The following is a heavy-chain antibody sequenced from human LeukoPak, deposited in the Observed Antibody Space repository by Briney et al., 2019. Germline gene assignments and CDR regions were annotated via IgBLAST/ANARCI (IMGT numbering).Heavy chain of an antibody. D-gene: IGHD3-10*01. Sequence: SETLSLTCTVSGGSISSYYWSWIRQPAGKGLEWIGRIYTSGSTNYNPSLKSRVTMSVDTSKNQFSLELSSVTAADTAVYYCARGSVPFDAFDIWGQGTMVTVSS. CDR2: IYTSGST. J-gene: IGHJ3*02. CDR1: GGSISSYY. V-gene: IGHV4-4*07. CDR3: ARGSVPFDAFDI.